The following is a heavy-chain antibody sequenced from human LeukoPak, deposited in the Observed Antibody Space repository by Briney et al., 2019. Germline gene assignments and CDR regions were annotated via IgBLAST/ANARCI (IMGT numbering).Heavy chain of an antibody. CDR1: GFTFSNAW. J-gene: IGHJ3*02. V-gene: IGHV3-15*01. CDR2: IKSKTDGGTT. CDR3: TTAPSLTDAFDI. Sequence: GGSLRLSCAASGFTFSNAWMSWVRQAPGKGLEWVGRIKSKTDGGTTDYAAPVKGRFTISRDDSKNTPYLQMNSLKTEDTAVYYCTTAPSLTDAFDIWGQGTMVTVSS.